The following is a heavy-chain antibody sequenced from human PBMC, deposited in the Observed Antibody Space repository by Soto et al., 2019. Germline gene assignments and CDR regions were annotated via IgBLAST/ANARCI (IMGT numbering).Heavy chain of an antibody. CDR1: GFTGHA. V-gene: IGHV3-23*01. D-gene: IGHD2-2*01. J-gene: IGHJ4*02. CDR3: AKFLLGSSCTSTHCYGSFDF. Sequence: EVQLLESGGGLVQPGGSLRLSCAVSGFTGHAMTWVRQAPGKGLEWVSAISGGGDGIYYADSVRGRFTISRDFSKNTLYLQMNSLSAGDTAVYYCAKFLLGSSCTSTHCYGSFDFWGRGTLVTVSS. CDR2: ISGGGDGI.